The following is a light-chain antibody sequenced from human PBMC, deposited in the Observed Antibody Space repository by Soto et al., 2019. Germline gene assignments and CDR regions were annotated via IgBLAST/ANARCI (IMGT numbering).Light chain of an antibody. CDR1: QSISNY. CDR3: QQSYSTH. Sequence: DIQMAQSPSSLSASIGDRVTITCRASQSISNYLNWYQQKSGKAPKVLIYRTSSLESGVPSRFSGSGSGTDFTLTISSLQPEDFATYYCQQSYSTHFGQGTRLEIK. CDR2: RTS. V-gene: IGKV1-39*01. J-gene: IGKJ5*01.